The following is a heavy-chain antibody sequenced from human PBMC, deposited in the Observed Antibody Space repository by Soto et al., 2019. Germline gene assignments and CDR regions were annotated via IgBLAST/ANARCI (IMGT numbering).Heavy chain of an antibody. CDR1: GYTFTSYG. CDR3: ARDPHTYYYDSSGYFDY. Sequence: GASVKVSCKASGYTFTSYGISWVRQAPGQGLEWMGRIIPILGIANYAQKFQGRVTITADKSTSTAYMELSSLRSEDTAVYYCARDPHTYYYDSSGYFDYWGQGTLVTVSS. J-gene: IGHJ4*02. V-gene: IGHV1-69*04. CDR2: IIPILGIA. D-gene: IGHD3-22*01.